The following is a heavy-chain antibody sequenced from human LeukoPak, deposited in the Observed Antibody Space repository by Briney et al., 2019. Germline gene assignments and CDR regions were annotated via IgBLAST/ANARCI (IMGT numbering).Heavy chain of an antibody. D-gene: IGHD3-10*01. V-gene: IGHV3-74*01. Sequence: GGSLKLSCAASGFTFSSYWMHWVRQAPGKGLVWVSRINSDGSSTSYADSVKGRFTISRDNAKNTLYLQMNSLRAEDTAVYYCARGMVRGVIISHWGQGTLVTVSS. CDR2: INSDGSST. CDR1: GFTFSSYW. CDR3: ARGMVRGVIISH. J-gene: IGHJ4*02.